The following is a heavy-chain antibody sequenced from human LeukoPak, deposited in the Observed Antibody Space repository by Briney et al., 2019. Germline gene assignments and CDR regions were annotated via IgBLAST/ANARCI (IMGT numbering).Heavy chain of an antibody. V-gene: IGHV3-21*01. J-gene: IGHJ4*02. CDR2: ISSSSYYI. CDR1: GFTFSTYN. CDR3: ARDTTGATTDFDY. D-gene: IGHD1-26*01. Sequence: PGGSLRLSCAASGFTFSTYNMNWVRQAPGKGLEWVSSISSSSYYIYYADSVKGRFTISRDNAKNSLYLQMNSLRAEDTAVYYCARDTTGATTDFDYWGQGTLVTVSS.